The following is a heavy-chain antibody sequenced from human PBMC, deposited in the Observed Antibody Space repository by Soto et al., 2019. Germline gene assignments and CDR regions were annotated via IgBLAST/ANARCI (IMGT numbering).Heavy chain of an antibody. D-gene: IGHD3-3*01. CDR2: IYYSGST. J-gene: IGHJ4*02. V-gene: IGHV4-59*01. CDR1: GGSISSYY. CDR3: ARVNLGGFWSGYYRLYFDY. Sequence: PSETLSLTCTVSGGSISSYYWSWIRQPPGKGLEWIGYIYYSGSTNYNPSLKSRVTISVDTSKNQFSLKLSSVTAADTAVYYCARVNLGGFWSGYYRLYFDYWGQGTLVTVSS.